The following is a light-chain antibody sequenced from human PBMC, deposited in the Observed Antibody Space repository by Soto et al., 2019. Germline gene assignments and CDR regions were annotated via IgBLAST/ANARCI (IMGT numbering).Light chain of an antibody. CDR3: QQRGNWPGT. CDR2: DAS. Sequence: EIVLTQSPATLSLSPWERATLYCRASQSVSSSLAWYQQKPGQAPRLLIYDASNRATGIPVRFSGGGSGTDFTLTISSLEPEDFAVYYCQQRGNWPGTFGQGTKVDIK. CDR1: QSVSSS. J-gene: IGKJ1*01. V-gene: IGKV3-11*01.